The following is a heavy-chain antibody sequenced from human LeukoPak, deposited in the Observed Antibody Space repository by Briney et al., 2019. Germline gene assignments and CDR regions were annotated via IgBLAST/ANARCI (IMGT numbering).Heavy chain of an antibody. CDR1: GFTFSSYG. CDR3: AKDRDYYGSGKEGFFDY. J-gene: IGHJ4*02. V-gene: IGHV3-30*02. CDR2: IRYDGSNK. D-gene: IGHD3-10*01. Sequence: GGSLRLSCAASGFTFSSYGMHWVRQAPGKGLEWVAFIRYDGSNKYYADSVKGRFTISRDNSKNTLYLQMNSLRAEDTAVYYCAKDRDYYGSGKEGFFDYWGQGTLVTVSS.